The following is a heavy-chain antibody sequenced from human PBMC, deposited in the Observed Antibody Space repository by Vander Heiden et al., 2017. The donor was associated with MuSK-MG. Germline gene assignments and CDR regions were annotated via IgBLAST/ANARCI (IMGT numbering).Heavy chain of an antibody. CDR3: ARGGGGNYYYYYMDV. CDR1: GFTFSSYG. Sequence: QVQLVESGGGVVQPGRSLRLSCAASGFTFSSYGMHCVRQAPGKGLEWLAVIWYDGSNEYYADSGKGRFTSTRDHSKNTRYLQMNRLRAEDTAVYYCARGGGGNYYYYYMDVWGKGTTVTVSS. CDR2: IWYDGSNE. D-gene: IGHD2-15*01. V-gene: IGHV3-33*01. J-gene: IGHJ6*03.